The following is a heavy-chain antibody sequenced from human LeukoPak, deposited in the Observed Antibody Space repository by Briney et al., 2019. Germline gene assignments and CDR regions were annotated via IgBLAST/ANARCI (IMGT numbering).Heavy chain of an antibody. CDR2: INHSGTT. Sequence: SETLSLTCAVYGGSFSDYYWSWIRQPPGKGLEWIGEINHSGTTNYSPSLKSRVSISVDTSKNQFSLKLNSVTAADAAMYYCASHYSSGSYRYTGSFDSWGQGMLANVSS. D-gene: IGHD3-16*02. CDR1: GGSFSDYY. CDR3: ASHYSSGSYRYTGSFDS. V-gene: IGHV4-34*01. J-gene: IGHJ4*02.